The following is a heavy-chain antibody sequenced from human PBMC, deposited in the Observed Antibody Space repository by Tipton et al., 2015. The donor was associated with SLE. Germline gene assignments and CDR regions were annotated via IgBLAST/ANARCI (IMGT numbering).Heavy chain of an antibody. D-gene: IGHD5-12*01. CDR1: GDSIRSSAYS. CDR3: VRVEGAYDQYYFDS. V-gene: IGHV4-39*07. J-gene: IGHJ4*01. CDR2: LSYGGST. Sequence: TLSLTCTVSGDSIRSSAYSWAWIRQPPGRGLEWIGSLSYGGSTYYNPSLQSRVTIPGDTSKSHFSLNLNSVTAADTAVYYCVRVEGAYDQYYFDSWGQGTLVTVSS.